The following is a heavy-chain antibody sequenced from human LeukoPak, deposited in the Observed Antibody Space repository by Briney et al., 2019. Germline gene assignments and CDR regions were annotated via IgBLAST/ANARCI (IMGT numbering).Heavy chain of an antibody. CDR3: AKAHTIFGVVITYYYYMDV. CDR2: ISGSGGST. D-gene: IGHD3-3*01. V-gene: IGHV3-23*01. CDR1: GFTFSSYA. Sequence: AGGSLRLSCAASGFTFSSYAMSWVRQAPGKGLEWVSAISGSGGSTYYADSVKGRFTISRDNSKNTLYLQMNSLSAEDTAVYYCAKAHTIFGVVITYYYYMDVWGKGTTVTVSS. J-gene: IGHJ6*03.